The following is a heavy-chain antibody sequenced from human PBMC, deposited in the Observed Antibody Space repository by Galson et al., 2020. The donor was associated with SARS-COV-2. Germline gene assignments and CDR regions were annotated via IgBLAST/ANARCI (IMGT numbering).Heavy chain of an antibody. J-gene: IGHJ4*02. V-gene: IGHV4-34*01. CDR2: ISRSGST. D-gene: IGHD2-15*01. CDR1: GGSFSGHY. Sequence: SQASETLSLTCAVYGGSFSGHYWNWIRQSPGKGLQWIGEISRSGSTNYISSLNSRVTMSVDRSKNQFSLRLRSVTAADTAVYYYVRASRPPVVSVFIGGPNNFDYWSQGTLVTVSS. CDR3: VRASRPPVVSVFIGGPNNFDY.